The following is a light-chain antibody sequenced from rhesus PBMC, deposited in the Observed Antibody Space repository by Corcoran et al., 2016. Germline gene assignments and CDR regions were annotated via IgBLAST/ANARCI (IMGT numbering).Light chain of an antibody. V-gene: IGKV1-19*01. CDR3: QQYDDLPRT. J-gene: IGKJ1*01. CDR2: HAS. CDR1: QGISSW. Sequence: DIQMTQSPSSLSASVGDKVTINCHASQGISSWLAWYQQKQRKAPKPLIYHASSLQSGVPSRFSGSGYGTDYTLTISSLQPEDFATYYCQQYDDLPRTFGQGTKVEIK.